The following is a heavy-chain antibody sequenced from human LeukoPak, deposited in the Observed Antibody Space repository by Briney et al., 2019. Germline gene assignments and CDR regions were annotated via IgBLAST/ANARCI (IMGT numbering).Heavy chain of an antibody. Sequence: ASVKLSCKASGGTFSSYTISCVRQSTRQALEWRVRIIPIFCIANCAQNFQGRVRITADKATSTAYMELSSLRSEDTAVYFCARDPSWSGSSGFDYWGQGTLVTVSS. CDR2: IIPIFCIA. D-gene: IGHD6-6*01. CDR3: ARDPSWSGSSGFDY. V-gene: IGHV1-69*02. CDR1: GGTFSSYT. J-gene: IGHJ4*02.